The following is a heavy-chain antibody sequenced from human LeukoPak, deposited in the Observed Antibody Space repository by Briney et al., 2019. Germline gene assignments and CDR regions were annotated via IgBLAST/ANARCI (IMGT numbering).Heavy chain of an antibody. J-gene: IGHJ4*02. CDR1: GFTFSSYA. V-gene: IGHV3-23*01. D-gene: IGHD5-24*01. CDR3: ARSRDGYKRFDS. Sequence: GGSLRLSCAASGFTFSSYAMTWVRQAPGKGLEWVSVISGSGDTTYYADSVKGRSTISRDNSKNTLYLRMNSLRAEDTAVYFCARSRDGYKRFDSWGQGTLVTVSS. CDR2: ISGSGDTT.